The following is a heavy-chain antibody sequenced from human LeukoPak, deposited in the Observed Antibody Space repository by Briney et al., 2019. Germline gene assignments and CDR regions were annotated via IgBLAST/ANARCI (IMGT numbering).Heavy chain of an antibody. Sequence: GGSLRLSCAASGFTFNTYAMSWVRQAPGKGLEWVSAISGSGGRTYYADSVKGRFTISRDNSNNTLYLQMNSLRAEDTAVYYCAKALYGSTWYSDYWGQGTLVTVSS. CDR3: AKALYGSTWYSDY. CDR2: ISGSGGRT. CDR1: GFTFNTYA. J-gene: IGHJ4*02. D-gene: IGHD6-13*01. V-gene: IGHV3-23*01.